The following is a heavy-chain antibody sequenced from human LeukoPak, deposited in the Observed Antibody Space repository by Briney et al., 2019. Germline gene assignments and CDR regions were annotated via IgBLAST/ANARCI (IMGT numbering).Heavy chain of an antibody. CDR2: IYYSGST. D-gene: IGHD5-18*01. Sequence: SETLSLTCTVSGGSISSSSYYWGWIRQPPGKGLEWIGSIYYSGSTYYNPSLKSRVTMSVDTSKNQFSLKLSSVTAADTAVYYCARVRSIQLWLALYFDYWGQGTLVTVSS. J-gene: IGHJ4*02. CDR1: GGSISSSSYY. V-gene: IGHV4-39*07. CDR3: ARVRSIQLWLALYFDY.